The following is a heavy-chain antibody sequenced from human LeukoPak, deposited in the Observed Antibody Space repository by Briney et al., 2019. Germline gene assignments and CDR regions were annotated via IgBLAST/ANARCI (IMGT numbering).Heavy chain of an antibody. CDR2: IYGSGYT. D-gene: IGHD6-19*01. V-gene: IGHV4-59*01. CDR1: GGSINNYY. CDR3: ARETSLAGFASGLGFNY. Sequence: SETLSLTCNVSGGSINNYYWSWIRQPPGKGLEWIGNIYGSGYTNYNPSLKSRVTMSIDTSKNHFSLKLTSVTAADTATYYCARETSLAGFASGLGFNYWGQGILVSVSS. J-gene: IGHJ4*01.